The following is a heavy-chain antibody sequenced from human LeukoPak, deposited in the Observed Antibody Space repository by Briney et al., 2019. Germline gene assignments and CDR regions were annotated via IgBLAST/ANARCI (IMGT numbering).Heavy chain of an antibody. CDR3: AKARGYSGSFDY. CDR2: ISGSGGST. Sequence: GGSLRLSCAASGFTFSSYAMSWVRQAPGKGLEWVSAISGSGGSTYYADSVKGRFTISRDNSKNTLYPQMNSLRAEDTAVYYCAKARGYSGSFDYWGQGTLVTVSS. J-gene: IGHJ4*02. CDR1: GFTFSSYA. V-gene: IGHV3-23*01. D-gene: IGHD5-12*01.